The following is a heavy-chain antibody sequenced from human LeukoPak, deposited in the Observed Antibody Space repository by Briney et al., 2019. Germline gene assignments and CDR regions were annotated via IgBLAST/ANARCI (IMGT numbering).Heavy chain of an antibody. V-gene: IGHV4-30-2*01. Sequence: SQTLSLTCAVSGGSISSGGYSWSWIRQPPGKGLEWIGYIYHSGSTYYNPSLKSRVTISVDTSKNQFSLKLSSVTAADTAVYYCARGGYDYVWGSYRYETFDPWGQGTLVTVSS. D-gene: IGHD3-16*02. J-gene: IGHJ5*02. CDR3: ARGGYDYVWGSYRYETFDP. CDR2: IYHSGST. CDR1: GGSISSGGYS.